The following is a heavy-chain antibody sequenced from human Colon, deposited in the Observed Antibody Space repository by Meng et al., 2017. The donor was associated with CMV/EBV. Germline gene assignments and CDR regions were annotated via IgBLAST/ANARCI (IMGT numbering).Heavy chain of an antibody. J-gene: IGHJ4*02. V-gene: IGHV3-53*01. D-gene: IGHD1-26*01. CDR1: GFTVSSNY. CDR2: IYIGGST. CDR3: ARGRATGYFDF. Sequence: GESLKISCAASGFTVSSNYMSWVRQAPGKGLECVSLIYIGGSTYYADSVKGRFTISRDDSKNTLYLQMNTLRAEDTAVYYCARGRATGYFDFWGQGTLVTVSS.